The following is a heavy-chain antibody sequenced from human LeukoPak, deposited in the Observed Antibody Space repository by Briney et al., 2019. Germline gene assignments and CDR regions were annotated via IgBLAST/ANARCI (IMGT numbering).Heavy chain of an antibody. CDR3: AKDYFVVVAATDPTPLDY. D-gene: IGHD2-15*01. Sequence: GGSLRLSCAASGFTFSSYGMHWVRQAPGKGLEWVAVISYDGSNKYYADSVKGRFTISRDNSKNTLYLQMNSLRAEDTAVYYCAKDYFVVVAATDPTPLDYWGQGTLVTVSS. J-gene: IGHJ4*02. V-gene: IGHV3-30*18. CDR2: ISYDGSNK. CDR1: GFTFSSYG.